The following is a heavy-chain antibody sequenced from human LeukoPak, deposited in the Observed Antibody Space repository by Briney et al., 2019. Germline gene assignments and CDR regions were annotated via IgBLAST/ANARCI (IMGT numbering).Heavy chain of an antibody. J-gene: IGHJ4*02. CDR2: INHSGST. V-gene: IGHV4-34*01. CDR3: ASGANFDY. Sequence: ASETLSLTCAVYGGSFSGYYWSWIRQPPGKGLEWIGEINHSGSTNYNPSLKSRVTISVDTSKNQFSLKLSSVTAADTAVYYCASGANFDYWGQGTLVTVSS. CDR1: GGSFSGYY.